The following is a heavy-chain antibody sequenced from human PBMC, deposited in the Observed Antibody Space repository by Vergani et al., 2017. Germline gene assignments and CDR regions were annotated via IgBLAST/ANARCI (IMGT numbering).Heavy chain of an antibody. D-gene: IGHD6-13*01. CDR3: ASSRYSSSWYAGLFDY. Sequence: QVQLQESGPGLVKPSQTLSLTCTVSGGSISTGDYYWSWLRQPHGKVLEWIGYHYYSGRTYYNPSLKSRVTRSVDTAKNQFSLKLSSVTAAGTAVYYCASSRYSSSWYAGLFDYWGQGTLVTASS. CDR1: GGSISTGDYY. V-gene: IGHV4-30-4*01. CDR2: HYYSGRT. J-gene: IGHJ4*02.